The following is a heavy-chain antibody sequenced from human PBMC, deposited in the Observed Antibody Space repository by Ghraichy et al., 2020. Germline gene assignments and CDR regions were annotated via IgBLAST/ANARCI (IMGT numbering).Heavy chain of an antibody. J-gene: IGHJ4*02. CDR3: ARPVTRHGGSYYGY. CDR1: GYTFTSYD. CDR2: MNPNSGNT. Sequence: ASVKVSCKASGYTFTSYDINWVRQATGQGLEWMGWMNPNSGNTGYAQKFQGRVTMTRNTSISTAYMELSSLRSEDTAVYYCARPVTRHGGSYYGYWGQGTLVTVSS. D-gene: IGHD1-26*01. V-gene: IGHV1-8*01.